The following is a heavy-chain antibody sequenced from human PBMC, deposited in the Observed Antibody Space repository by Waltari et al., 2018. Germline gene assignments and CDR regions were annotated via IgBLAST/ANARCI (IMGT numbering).Heavy chain of an antibody. CDR2: IIPFYRTS. V-gene: IGHV1-69*01. D-gene: IGHD3-10*01. Sequence: QVHLVPSGAEEKKPGSSVKVSCKAYGDTFTKYANSWVRQAPGLGLEWVAGIIPFYRTSNHAEKFQGRVTLSADETTKTVYLELSSLRSEDTAVYFCATGAAGFSYGPTKYWGPGTLVTVSS. CDR3: ATGAAGFSYGPTKY. CDR1: GDTFTKYA. J-gene: IGHJ4*02.